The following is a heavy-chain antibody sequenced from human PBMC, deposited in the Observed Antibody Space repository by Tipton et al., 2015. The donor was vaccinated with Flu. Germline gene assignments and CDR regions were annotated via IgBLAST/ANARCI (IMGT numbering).Heavy chain of an antibody. CDR3: ARGSYDFWSGYSNY. CDR2: IKQDGSEK. Sequence: AASGFTFSSYWMSWVRQAPGKGLEWVANIKQDGSEKYYVDSVKGRFTISRDNAKKSLYLQMNSLRGEDTAVYYCARGSYDFWSGYSNYWGQGTLVTVSS. D-gene: IGHD3-3*01. V-gene: IGHV3-7*01. J-gene: IGHJ4*02. CDR1: GFTFSSYW.